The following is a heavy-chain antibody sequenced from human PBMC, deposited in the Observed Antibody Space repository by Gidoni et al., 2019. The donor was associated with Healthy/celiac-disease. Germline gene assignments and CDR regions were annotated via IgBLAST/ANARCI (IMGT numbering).Heavy chain of an antibody. J-gene: IGHJ4*02. D-gene: IGHD6-13*01. CDR2: ISGSGGST. CDR1: GFTFSSYA. Sequence: EVQLLESGGGLVQPGGSLRLSCAASGFTFSSYAMSWVRQAPGKGLGWVSAISGSGGSTHYADSVKGRFTISRDNSKNTLYLQMNSLRAEDTAVYYCAKPGGQQLAVRHYFDYWGQGTLVTVSS. V-gene: IGHV3-23*01. CDR3: AKPGGQQLAVRHYFDY.